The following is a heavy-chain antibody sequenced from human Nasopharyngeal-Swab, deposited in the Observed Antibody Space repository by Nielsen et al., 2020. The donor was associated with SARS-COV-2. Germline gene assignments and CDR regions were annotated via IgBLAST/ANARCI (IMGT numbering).Heavy chain of an antibody. Sequence: GESLKISCAASGFIFGNSAMSWVRQAPGKGLEWVSGISGSGGITYYADSVKGRFTISRDNSKNTFYLQMNSLTAEDTAIYSCAKDGSHYDFWTGRWYFDLWGRGTLVTVSS. CDR2: ISGSGGIT. D-gene: IGHD3-3*01. CDR1: GFIFGNSA. J-gene: IGHJ2*01. V-gene: IGHV3-23*01. CDR3: AKDGSHYDFWTGRWYFDL.